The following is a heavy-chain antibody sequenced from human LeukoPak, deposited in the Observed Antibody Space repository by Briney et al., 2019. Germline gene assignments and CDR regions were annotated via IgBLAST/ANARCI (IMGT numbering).Heavy chain of an antibody. CDR2: INHSGST. Sequence: SETLSLTCAVYGGSFSDYFWSCIRQPPGKGLEWIGEINHSGSTSYNPSLKSRVTISVDTSKKQFSPKLTSVTAADTAVYYCAKSYYYYAMDVWGQGTTVTVSS. CDR1: GGSFSDYF. J-gene: IGHJ6*02. V-gene: IGHV4-34*01. CDR3: AKSYYYYAMDV.